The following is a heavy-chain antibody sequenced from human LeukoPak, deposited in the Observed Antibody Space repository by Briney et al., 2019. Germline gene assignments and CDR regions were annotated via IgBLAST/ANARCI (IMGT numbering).Heavy chain of an antibody. CDR2: IHYDGSNK. V-gene: IGHV3-30*02. J-gene: IGHJ4*02. D-gene: IGHD3-22*01. Sequence: PGGSLRLSCAASGSPFSSHGMHWVRQAPGKGLEWVAFIHYDGSNKYYADSMKGRLTISRDNSKNTLYLQMNSLRAEDTAIYYCANGYDTREYFHYFDYWGQGTLVTVSS. CDR3: ANGYDTREYFHYFDY. CDR1: GSPFSSHG.